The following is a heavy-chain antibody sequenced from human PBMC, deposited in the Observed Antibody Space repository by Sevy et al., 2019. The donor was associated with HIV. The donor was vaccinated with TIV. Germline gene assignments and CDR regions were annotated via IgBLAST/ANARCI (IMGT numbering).Heavy chain of an antibody. CDR3: TTDPIIVLLVTDGMDV. CDR1: GFTFSYAW. J-gene: IGHJ6*02. CDR2: IKSNADGGTI. D-gene: IGHD2-8*02. V-gene: IGHV3-15*01. Sequence: GGSLRLSCEASGFTFSYAWMNWVRQAPGKGLEWVGRIKSNADGGTIDYAAPVKGRFTISRDDSKNTLYLKMNSLKIEDTAVYYCTTDPIIVLLVTDGMDVWGQGTTVIVSS.